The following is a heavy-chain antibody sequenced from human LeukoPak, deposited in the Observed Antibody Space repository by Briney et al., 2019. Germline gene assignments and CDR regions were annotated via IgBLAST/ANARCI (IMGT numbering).Heavy chain of an antibody. CDR3: AAHSYASGSFQSVY. J-gene: IGHJ4*02. Sequence: PGRSLRLSCAASGFSFDDSVMYWFRQAPGKGLEWVSGINWNGGRIDYADSVKGRFTISRDNAKNSLYLQMNSLRPEDTALYYCAAHSYASGSFQSVYWGQGTLVTVSS. CDR2: INWNGGRI. D-gene: IGHD3-10*01. CDR1: GFSFDDSV. V-gene: IGHV3-9*01.